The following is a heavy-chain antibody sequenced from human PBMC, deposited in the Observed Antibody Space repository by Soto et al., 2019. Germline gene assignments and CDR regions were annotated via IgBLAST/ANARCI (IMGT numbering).Heavy chain of an antibody. CDR3: ARGGGVGLDGSAAFDI. Sequence: QVHLVQSGAEVKKPGASMKVSCTASGYTLTSHHVHWVRQAPGRRLEWMGSINPANGVAQYTARFQGRVIMTRDTATSKVYMELRGLTSEATAIFYCARGGGVGLDGSAAFDIWGQGTMVTVSS. D-gene: IGHD1-1*01. J-gene: IGHJ3*02. CDR2: INPANGVA. V-gene: IGHV1-46*01. CDR1: GYTLTSHH.